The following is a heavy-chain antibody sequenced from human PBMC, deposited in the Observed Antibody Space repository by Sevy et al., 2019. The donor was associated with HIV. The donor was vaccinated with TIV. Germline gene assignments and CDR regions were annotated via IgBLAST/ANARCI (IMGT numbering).Heavy chain of an antibody. Sequence: GESLKISCAASGFTFSSYSMNWVHQAPGKGLEWVSSISSSSSYIYYADSVKGRFTISRDNSKNTLYLQMNSLRAEDTAVYYCARDRLGITISAEWGGGMDVWGQGTTVTVSS. CDR3: ARDRLGITISAEWGGGMDV. D-gene: IGHD3-3*01. V-gene: IGHV3-21*01. CDR1: GFTFSSYS. J-gene: IGHJ6*02. CDR2: ISSSSSYI.